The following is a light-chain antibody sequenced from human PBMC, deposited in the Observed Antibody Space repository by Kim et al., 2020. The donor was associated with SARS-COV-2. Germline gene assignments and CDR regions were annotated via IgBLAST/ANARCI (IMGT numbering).Light chain of an antibody. J-gene: IGKJ5*01. V-gene: IGKV3-11*01. CDR1: QNINNY. CDR2: DAS. Sequence: EIVLTQSPATLSLSPGEIATLSCRASQNINNYLAWYQQKPGQAPRLLIYDASNRATGIPDRFSGSGSGTDFTLTISSLEPEDFAVYYCQQRNDWPITFGQGTRLEIK. CDR3: QQRNDWPIT.